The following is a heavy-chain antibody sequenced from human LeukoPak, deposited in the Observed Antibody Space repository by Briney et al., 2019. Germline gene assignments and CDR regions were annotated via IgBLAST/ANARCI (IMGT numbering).Heavy chain of an antibody. D-gene: IGHD2-2*01. J-gene: IGHJ4*02. V-gene: IGHV3-7*01. CDR3: ARDRGGDVPAAMPGEAY. Sequence: GGSLRLSCAASGFTFSSYEMNWVRQAPGKGLEWVANIKQDGSEKYYVDSVKGRFTISRDNAKNSLYLQMNSLRAEDTAVYYCARDRGGDVPAAMPGEAYWGQGTLVTVSS. CDR2: IKQDGSEK. CDR1: GFTFSSYE.